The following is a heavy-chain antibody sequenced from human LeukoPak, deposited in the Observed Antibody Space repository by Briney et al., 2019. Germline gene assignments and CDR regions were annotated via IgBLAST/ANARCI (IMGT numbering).Heavy chain of an antibody. CDR2: INAGNGNT. J-gene: IGHJ4*02. D-gene: IGHD5-18*01. V-gene: IGHV1-3*03. CDR3: ARAGYSYGSYYFDY. Sequence: ASVKVSCKASGYTFTSYAMHWVRQAPGQRLEWMGWINAGNGNTKYSQEFQGRVTITRDTSASTAYMELSSLRSADMAVYYCARAGYSYGSYYFDYWGQGTLITVSS. CDR1: GYTFTSYA.